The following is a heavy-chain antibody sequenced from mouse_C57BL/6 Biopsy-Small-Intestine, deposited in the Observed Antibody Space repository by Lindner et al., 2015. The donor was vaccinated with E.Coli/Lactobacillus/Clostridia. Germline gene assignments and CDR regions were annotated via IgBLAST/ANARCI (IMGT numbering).Heavy chain of an antibody. CDR1: GYTFSAYY. J-gene: IGHJ4*01. Sequence: SVKVSCKASGYTFSAYYMHWVRQAPGQGLEWMGWINPNSGGTNYAQKFQGRVTMTRDTSISTAYMELNWLTSDDTAVYYCASQQHLARWSSLGYWGQGTLVTVSS. CDR2: INPNSGGT. V-gene: IGHV1-19*01. D-gene: IGHD3-1*01. CDR3: ASQQHLARWSSLGY.